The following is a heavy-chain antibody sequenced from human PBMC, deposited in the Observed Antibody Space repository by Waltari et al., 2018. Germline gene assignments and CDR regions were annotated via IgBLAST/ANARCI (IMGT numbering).Heavy chain of an antibody. D-gene: IGHD3-22*01. CDR3: AQDYYDSSGYPTGPFDY. Sequence: QVQLVQSGAEVKKPGSSVKVSCKASGGTFSSYAHSWVRQAPGQGLEWMGGIIPIFGTANYAQKFQGRVTITADESTSTAYMELSSLRSEDTAVYYCAQDYYDSSGYPTGPFDYWGQGTLVTVSS. CDR1: GGTFSSYA. CDR2: IIPIFGTA. V-gene: IGHV1-69*13. J-gene: IGHJ4*02.